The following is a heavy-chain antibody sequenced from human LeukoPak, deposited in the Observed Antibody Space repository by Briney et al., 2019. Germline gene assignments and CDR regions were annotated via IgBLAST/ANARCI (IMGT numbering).Heavy chain of an antibody. J-gene: IGHJ6*03. CDR1: GGSISSGSYY. CDR3: ARDGVVVPAAIRYYYYYMDV. CDR2: IYTSGST. D-gene: IGHD2-2*01. Sequence: SETLSLTCTVSGGSISSGSYYWSWIRQPAGKGLEWIGRIYTSGSTNYNPSLKSRVTISVDTSKNQFSLKLGSVTAADTAVYYCARDGVVVPAAIRYYYYYMDVWGKGTTVTVSS. V-gene: IGHV4-61*02.